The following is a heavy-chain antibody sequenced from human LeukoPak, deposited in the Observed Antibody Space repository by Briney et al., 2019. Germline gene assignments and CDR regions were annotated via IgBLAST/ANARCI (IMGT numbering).Heavy chain of an antibody. CDR1: GGSISSYY. CDR3: ARVRVATIIFDY. J-gene: IGHJ4*02. Sequence: PSETLSLTCTVSGGSISSYYWSWIRQPPGKGLEWIGYIYYSGSTSYSPSLKSRVTISVDTSKNQFSLKLSSVTAADTAVYYCARVRVATIIFDYWGQGTLVTVSS. CDR2: IYYSGST. V-gene: IGHV4-59*01. D-gene: IGHD5-12*01.